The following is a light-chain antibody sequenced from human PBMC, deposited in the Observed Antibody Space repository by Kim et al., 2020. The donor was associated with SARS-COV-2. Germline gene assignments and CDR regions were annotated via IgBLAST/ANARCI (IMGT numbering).Light chain of an antibody. Sequence: PGEPSSISCRSSQSLLHSYGHTYLGFYLQKPGQSPHLLMYLASDRASGVPGRFSGSGSGTDFTLRISRVEAEDVGIFYCMQVLQTFAQGTRLEIK. CDR2: LAS. V-gene: IGKV2-28*01. J-gene: IGKJ5*01. CDR1: QSLLHSYGHTY. CDR3: MQVLQT.